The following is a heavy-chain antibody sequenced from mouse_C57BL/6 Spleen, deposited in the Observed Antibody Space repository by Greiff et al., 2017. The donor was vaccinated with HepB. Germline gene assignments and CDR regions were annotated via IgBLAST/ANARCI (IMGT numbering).Heavy chain of an antibody. Sequence: QVQLKQSGAELVRPGASVTLSCKASGYTFTDYEMHWVKQTPVHGLEWIGAIDPETGGTAYNQKFKGKAILTADKSSSTAYMELRSLTSEDSAVYYCTSRNWPFDYWGQGTTLTVSS. CDR1: GYTFTDYE. D-gene: IGHD4-1*01. CDR3: TSRNWPFDY. V-gene: IGHV1-15*01. CDR2: IDPETGGT. J-gene: IGHJ2*01.